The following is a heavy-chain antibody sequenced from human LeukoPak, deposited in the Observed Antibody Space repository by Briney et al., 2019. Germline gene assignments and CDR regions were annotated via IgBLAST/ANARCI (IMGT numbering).Heavy chain of an antibody. CDR1: DGSFSGYY. J-gene: IGHJ5*02. V-gene: IGHV4-34*01. CDR3: ARGYWQWLVTYNWFDP. D-gene: IGHD6-19*01. CDR2: INHSGST. Sequence: PSETLSLTCAVYDGSFSGYYWSWIRQPPGKGLEWIGEINHSGSTNYNPSLKSRVTISVDTSKNQFSLKLSSVTAADTAVYYCARGYWQWLVTYNWFDPWGQGTLVTVSS.